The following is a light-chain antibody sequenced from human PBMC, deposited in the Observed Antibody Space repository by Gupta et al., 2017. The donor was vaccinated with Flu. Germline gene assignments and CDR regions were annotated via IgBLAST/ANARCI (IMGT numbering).Light chain of an antibody. Sequence: QSVLNQPPSASGTAGRRVTISCSGSSSNIGTNSVNWYQQFPRTAPRLRIYSNNRRPSGVPDRFSGSKSGTSASLAISGLQSEDEADYYCAALDDSLNGPVFGGGTRVTVL. CDR1: SSNIGTNS. CDR3: AALDDSLNGPV. CDR2: SNN. J-gene: IGLJ2*01. V-gene: IGLV1-44*01.